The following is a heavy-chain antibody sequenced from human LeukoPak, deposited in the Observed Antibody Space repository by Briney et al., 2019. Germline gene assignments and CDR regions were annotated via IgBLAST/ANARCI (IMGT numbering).Heavy chain of an antibody. CDR2: ISGSGGST. J-gene: IGHJ4*02. V-gene: IGHV3-23*01. CDR3: AKDRGEGSSSWYPHFDY. Sequence: GGTLRLSCAASGFTFSNYAMNWVRQAPGKGLEWVSAISGSGGSTYYADSVKGRFTISRDNSKNTLYLQMNSLRAEDTAVYYCAKDRGEGSSSWYPHFDYWGQGTLVTVSS. CDR1: GFTFSNYA. D-gene: IGHD6-13*01.